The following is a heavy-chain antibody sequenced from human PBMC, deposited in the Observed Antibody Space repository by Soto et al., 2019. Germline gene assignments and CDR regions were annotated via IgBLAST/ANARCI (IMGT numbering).Heavy chain of an antibody. V-gene: IGHV1-8*02. CDR3: ARGLSRGVHNWFDP. Sequence: ASVKVSCKASGYTFTSFAIHWVRQATGQGLEWMGWMNPNSGNTGYAQKFQGRVTMTRNTSISTAYMELSSLRSEDTAVYYCARGLSRGVHNWFDPWGQGTQVTVSS. CDR1: GYTFTSFA. CDR2: MNPNSGNT. D-gene: IGHD3-10*01. J-gene: IGHJ5*02.